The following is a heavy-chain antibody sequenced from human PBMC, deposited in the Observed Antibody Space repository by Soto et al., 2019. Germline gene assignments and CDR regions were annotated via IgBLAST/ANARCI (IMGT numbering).Heavy chain of an antibody. Sequence: GGSLRFSCAASGFTFIDYYMSWIRQAPGKGVEGVSYISSSGSTIYYADSVKGRLTISRDNAKSSLYLQMNSLRAEDTAVYYCAREAPYDSSGYPDYWGQGT. J-gene: IGHJ4*02. CDR3: AREAPYDSSGYPDY. CDR1: GFTFIDYY. V-gene: IGHV3-11*01. D-gene: IGHD3-22*01. CDR2: ISSSGSTI.